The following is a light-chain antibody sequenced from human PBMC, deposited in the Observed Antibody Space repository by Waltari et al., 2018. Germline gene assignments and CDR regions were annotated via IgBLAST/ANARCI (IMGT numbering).Light chain of an antibody. V-gene: IGKV3-15*01. Sequence: EIVMTQSPATLSVSPGERATLSCRASQSVSRNLAWYQQKPGQAPRLLIYGASTRATGIPARFSGSGSGTEFTLTISSLQSEDFAVYYCQQYNNWPFTFGPGTKVDIK. J-gene: IGKJ3*01. CDR1: QSVSRN. CDR3: QQYNNWPFT. CDR2: GAS.